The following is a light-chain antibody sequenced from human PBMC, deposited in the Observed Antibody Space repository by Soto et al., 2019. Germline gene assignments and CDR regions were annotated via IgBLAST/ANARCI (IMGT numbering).Light chain of an antibody. J-gene: IGKJ1*01. Sequence: DIQMTQSPSSLSASVGDRVTITCRASQGIVNDLGWYQQKPGKAPKRLIYLTYSLQTGVPSRLSGSVSGTEFSLTINSLQHEASATYICLQPNSYPRTFGQGTKVEIK. CDR1: QGIVND. CDR2: LTY. V-gene: IGKV1-17*01. CDR3: LQPNSYPRT.